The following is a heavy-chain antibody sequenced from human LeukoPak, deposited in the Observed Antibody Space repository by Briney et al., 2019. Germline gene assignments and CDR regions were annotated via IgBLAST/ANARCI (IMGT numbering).Heavy chain of an antibody. J-gene: IGHJ4*02. CDR2: ISGSGGST. V-gene: IGHV3-23*01. CDR1: GFTFGSYA. D-gene: IGHD6-19*01. Sequence: PGGSLRLSCAASGFTFGSYAMSWVRQAPGKGLEWVSAISGSGGSTYYADSVKGRFAISRDNSKNTLYLQMNSLRAEDTAVYYCAKGMSAGSSGWFGYWGQGTLVTVSS. CDR3: AKGMSAGSSGWFGY.